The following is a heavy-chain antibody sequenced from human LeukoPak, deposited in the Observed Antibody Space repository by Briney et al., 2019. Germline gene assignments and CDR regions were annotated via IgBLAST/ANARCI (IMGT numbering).Heavy chain of an antibody. V-gene: IGHV5-51*01. J-gene: IGHJ6*02. CDR2: IYPGDYDT. D-gene: IGHD1-7*01. CDR3: ARGVAGTTPDYYYFGLDV. Sequence: GESLQISCQGSGYRFTDYWIGWARPVPGKGLDWRRFIYPGDYDTRYSPSSQGQVTISADKSINTAHLQWSSLKASDTAMYYCARGVAGTTPDYYYFGLDVWGQGTTVRVSS. CDR1: GYRFTDYW.